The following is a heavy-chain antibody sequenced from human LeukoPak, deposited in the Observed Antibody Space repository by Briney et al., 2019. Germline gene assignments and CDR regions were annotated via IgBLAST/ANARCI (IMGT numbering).Heavy chain of an antibody. V-gene: IGHV1-24*01. Sequence: ASVQPSCKLSGHTLTHFPLHWVRQTPGNGLGWRGGFDPEDSGPIYAQNFQGRLTMTEDTSTDTAYMELSSLRSEDTAVYYCATEYGSGSPLDYWGQGTLVTVSS. CDR3: ATEYGSGSPLDY. D-gene: IGHD3-10*01. CDR2: FDPEDSGP. J-gene: IGHJ4*02. CDR1: GHTLTHFP.